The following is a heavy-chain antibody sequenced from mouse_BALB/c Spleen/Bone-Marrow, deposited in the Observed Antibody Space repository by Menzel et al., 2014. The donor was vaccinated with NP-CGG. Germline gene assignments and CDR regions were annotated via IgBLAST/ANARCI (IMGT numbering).Heavy chain of an antibody. CDR3: ARWGYYYAMDY. J-gene: IGHJ4*01. Sequence: EVHLVESRGGLVQPGGSRKLSCAASGFTFSSFGMHWVRRAPEKGLEWVAYISSGSSNINYADTVKGRFTISRDNPKSTLFLQMTSLRSEDTAMYYCARWGYYYAMDYWGQGTSVTVSS. D-gene: IGHD2-2*01. CDR1: GFTFSSFG. CDR2: ISSGSSNI. V-gene: IGHV5-17*02.